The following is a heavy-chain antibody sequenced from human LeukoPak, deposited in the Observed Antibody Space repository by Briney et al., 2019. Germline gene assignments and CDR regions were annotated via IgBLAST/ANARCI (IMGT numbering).Heavy chain of an antibody. J-gene: IGHJ4*01. Sequence: SETLSLTCDVYGASFTGYYWSWIRQSPGKGLEWIGEMNQRGSMNYNPSLKSRVTISVDRSKNQFSLKLSSVTAADTAVYYCARETSYGPADYWGQGTLVTVSS. CDR1: GASFTGYY. CDR3: ARETSYGPADY. D-gene: IGHD3-16*01. V-gene: IGHV4-34*01. CDR2: MNQRGSM.